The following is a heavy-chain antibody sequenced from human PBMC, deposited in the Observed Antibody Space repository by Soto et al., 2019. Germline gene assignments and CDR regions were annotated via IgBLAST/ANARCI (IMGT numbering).Heavy chain of an antibody. J-gene: IGHJ6*02. Sequence: QVQLVQSGDEVKKPGASVKVSCKASGYIFVNYGIAWVRQAPGQGLEWMECIIPYTGNTHSATKVQGRLTMTTDTSTSTAYMDLGSLTSDDTAVYYCVMVDNYVTPTPQDVWGQGTTVTVSS. D-gene: IGHD3-16*01. CDR2: IIPYTGNT. V-gene: IGHV1-18*01. CDR1: GYIFVNYG. CDR3: VMVDNYVTPTPQDV.